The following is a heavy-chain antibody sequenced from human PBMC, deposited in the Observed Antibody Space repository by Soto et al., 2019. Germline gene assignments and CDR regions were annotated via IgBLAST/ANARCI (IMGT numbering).Heavy chain of an antibody. CDR3: ARGSTTEKVDS. Sequence: EASVKVSWKVSGYTLTEVPIHCVRQAPGKGLEWMGGFDPEDGETIYAQKFQGRVTMTEDTSTDTAYMELSSLRSEDTAVYYCARGSTTEKVDSWGQGTLVTVS. D-gene: IGHD4-17*01. J-gene: IGHJ4*02. V-gene: IGHV1-24*01. CDR2: FDPEDGET. CDR1: GYTLTEVP.